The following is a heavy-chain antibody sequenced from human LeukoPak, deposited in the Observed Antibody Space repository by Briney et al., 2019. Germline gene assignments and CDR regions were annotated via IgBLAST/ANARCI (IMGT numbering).Heavy chain of an antibody. Sequence: QPGGSLRLSCAASGYIVSDNYMSWVRQAPGKGLEWVSVIQSGGSTYCADSVKGRFTISRDNSKNTVYLQMNSLRAEDTAVYYCARYFYDSSGYSYYFDYWGQGTPVTVSS. D-gene: IGHD3-22*01. J-gene: IGHJ4*02. CDR3: ARYFYDSSGYSYYFDY. CDR2: IQSGGST. V-gene: IGHV3-53*01. CDR1: GYIVSDNY.